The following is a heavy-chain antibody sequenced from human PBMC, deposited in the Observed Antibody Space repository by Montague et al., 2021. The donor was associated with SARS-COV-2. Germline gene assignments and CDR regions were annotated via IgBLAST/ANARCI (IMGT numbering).Heavy chain of an antibody. J-gene: IGHJ4*02. D-gene: IGHD7-27*01. CDR3: ARTGDAYTRYYFDY. CDR2: IYSSGST. CDR1: SGSVSSDY. V-gene: IGHV4-59*02. Sequence: SETLSLTCSVSSGSVSSDYWSWIRQPPGKGLEWIGYIYSSGSTSYNPSPKSRVTISIDTSKNQFSLGLSSVTAADTAVYYCARTGDAYTRYYFDYWGQGTLVTVSS.